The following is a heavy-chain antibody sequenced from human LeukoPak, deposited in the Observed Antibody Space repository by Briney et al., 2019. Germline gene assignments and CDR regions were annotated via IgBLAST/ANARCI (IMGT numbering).Heavy chain of an antibody. J-gene: IGHJ2*01. D-gene: IGHD2-8*01. Sequence: GGSLRLSCAVTGFAFGSEAMSWVRQSPARGLEWVASISPGGGTTYYADSVKGRFTISRDNSKNTLYLQMNSLRAEDTAVYYCAKDRMVGVYSYFDLWGRGTLVTVSS. CDR1: GFAFGSEA. CDR2: ISPGGGTT. CDR3: AKDRMVGVYSYFDL. V-gene: IGHV3-23*01.